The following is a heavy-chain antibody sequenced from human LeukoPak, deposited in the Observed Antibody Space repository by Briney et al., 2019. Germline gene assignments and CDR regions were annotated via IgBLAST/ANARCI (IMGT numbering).Heavy chain of an antibody. Sequence: PSETLSLTGTVSGGSISSYSWNWIRQPAGKGLEWIGRIYTSGSTNYNPSLKSRVTMSVDTSKNQFSLKLSSVTAADTAIYYCARASSGSYYYFDYWGQGTLVTVSS. CDR3: ARASSGSYYYFDY. J-gene: IGHJ4*02. CDR1: GGSISSYS. D-gene: IGHD3-22*01. V-gene: IGHV4-4*07. CDR2: IYTSGST.